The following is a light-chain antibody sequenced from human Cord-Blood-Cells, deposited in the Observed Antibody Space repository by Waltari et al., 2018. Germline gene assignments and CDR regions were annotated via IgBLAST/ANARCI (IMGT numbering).Light chain of an antibody. CDR1: SSNIGSNY. CDR2: RNN. Sequence: QSVLTQPPSASGTPGQRVTISCSGSSSNIGSNYVYWYQQLPGTAPKLLIYRNNQRPSGVPDRFSVSKSGTSASLAISGLRSEDEADYYCAAWDDSLIGQVFGGGTQLTVL. V-gene: IGLV1-47*01. J-gene: IGLJ7*01. CDR3: AAWDDSLIGQV.